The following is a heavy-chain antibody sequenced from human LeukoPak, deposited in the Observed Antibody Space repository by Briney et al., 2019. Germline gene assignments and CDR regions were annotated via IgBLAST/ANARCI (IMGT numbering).Heavy chain of an antibody. D-gene: IGHD1-7*01. CDR3: AKDREGTTFDN. CDR1: GFTFSNYD. J-gene: IGHJ4*02. V-gene: IGHV3-30*18. Sequence: GGTLRLSCAASGFTFSNYDMHWVRQAPGKGLEWVAVISYDGSNKYYADSVKGRFTISRDNSKNTVYLQMNSLRAEDTAVYYCAKDREGTTFDNWGQGTLVTVSS. CDR2: ISYDGSNK.